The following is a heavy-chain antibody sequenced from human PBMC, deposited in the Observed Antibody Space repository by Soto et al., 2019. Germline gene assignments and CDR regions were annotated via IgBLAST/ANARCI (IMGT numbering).Heavy chain of an antibody. CDR3: ARAPQYYYDSSGYYSYYFDY. V-gene: IGHV4-30-2*01. CDR1: GGSIGSGGNS. J-gene: IGHJ4*02. Sequence: PSETLSLTCAVSGGSIGSGGNSWSWIRQPPGKGLEWIGYIYHSGSTYYNPSLKSRVTISVDRSKNQFSLKLSSVTAADTAVYYCARAPQYYYDSSGYYSYYFDYWGQGTLVTVSS. CDR2: IYHSGST. D-gene: IGHD3-22*01.